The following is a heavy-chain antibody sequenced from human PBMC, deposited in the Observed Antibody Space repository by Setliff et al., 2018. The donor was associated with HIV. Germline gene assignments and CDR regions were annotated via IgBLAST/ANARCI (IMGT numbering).Heavy chain of an antibody. CDR3: ARTQTVITVYGPFDS. Sequence: GGSLRLSCAASGFTFSSYSMNWVCQAPGKGLEWVSVISGSGDITYYRESVKGRFTVSRDNSNNTVYLQMNSLRAEDTAMYYCARTQTVITVYGPFDSWGQGTPVTVSS. J-gene: IGHJ4*02. CDR1: GFTFSSYS. D-gene: IGHD4-4*01. V-gene: IGHV3-23*01. CDR2: ISGSGDIT.